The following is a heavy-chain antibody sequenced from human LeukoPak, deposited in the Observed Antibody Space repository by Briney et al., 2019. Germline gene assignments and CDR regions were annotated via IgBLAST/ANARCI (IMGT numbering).Heavy chain of an antibody. Sequence: SETLSLTCTVSGGSISSSSYFWGWIRQPPGKGLEWIGSIYYSGSTYYNPSLKSRVTISIDTSKNQFSLKLSSVTAADTAVYYCAREGLQYTLYYFDYWGQGALVTVSS. J-gene: IGHJ4*02. CDR1: GGSISSSSYF. CDR3: AREGLQYTLYYFDY. CDR2: IYYSGST. V-gene: IGHV4-39*07. D-gene: IGHD4-11*01.